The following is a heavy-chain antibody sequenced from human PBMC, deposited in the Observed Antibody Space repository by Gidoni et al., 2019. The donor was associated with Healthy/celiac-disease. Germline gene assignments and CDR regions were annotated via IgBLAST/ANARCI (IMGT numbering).Heavy chain of an antibody. V-gene: IGHV4-31*03. CDR2: IYYSGST. Sequence: VQLQESGPGLVQPSQTLSLPCTLSGASIPRGGYYWSGIRQHPGKGLEWIGYIYYSGSTYYNPSLKGRVTISVDTSKNQFSLKLSSVTAADTAVYYCARDLGYSGYGLHFDYWGQGTLVTVSS. CDR3: ARDLGYSGYGLHFDY. J-gene: IGHJ4*02. D-gene: IGHD5-12*01. CDR1: GASIPRGGYY.